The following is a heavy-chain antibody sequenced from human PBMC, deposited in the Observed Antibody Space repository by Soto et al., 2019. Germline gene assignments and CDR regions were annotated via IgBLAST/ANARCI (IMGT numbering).Heavy chain of an antibody. J-gene: IGHJ4*02. V-gene: IGHV4-31*03. Sequence: QVQLQESGPGLVKPSQTLSLTCTVSGGSISSGGYYWSWIRQHPGKGLEWIGYIYYSGSTYYNPSLKSRVTTPVDPSKNLFSLKLSSVTAADTAVYYCARSGYSYGPNPLLYWGQGTLVTVSS. D-gene: IGHD5-18*01. CDR3: ARSGYSYGPNPLLY. CDR2: IYYSGST. CDR1: GGSISSGGYY.